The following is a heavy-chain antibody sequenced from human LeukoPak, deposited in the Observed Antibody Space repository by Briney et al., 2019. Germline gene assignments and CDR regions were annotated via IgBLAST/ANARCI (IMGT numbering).Heavy chain of an antibody. CDR3: ARDRDGDYFYGMDV. V-gene: IGHV3-30*04. CDR2: ISYDGSYK. D-gene: IGHD4-17*01. Sequence: GRSLRLSCAASGFTFSNYAIHWVRQAPGKGLEWVALISYDGSYKYYADSVKGRFTISRDNSKNSLYLQMDSLRVEDTAVYFCARDRDGDYFYGMDVWGQGTTVTVSS. CDR1: GFTFSNYA. J-gene: IGHJ6*02.